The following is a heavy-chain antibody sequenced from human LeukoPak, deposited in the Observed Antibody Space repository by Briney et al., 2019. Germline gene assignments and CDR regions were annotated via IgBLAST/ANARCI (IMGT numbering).Heavy chain of an antibody. V-gene: IGHV4-39*02. CDR2: ISYGGNT. Sequence: SETLSLTCTVSGASISGGSYSWAWIRQPPGRGLEWIVRISYGGNTFYNPSLQSRVTISVDTSRNHFSLSLNSVTAADTAVYYCARLGYDSGRVTWFDPWGQGTLVTVSS. CDR1: GASISGGSYS. J-gene: IGHJ5*02. D-gene: IGHD3-10*01. CDR3: ARLGYDSGRVTWFDP.